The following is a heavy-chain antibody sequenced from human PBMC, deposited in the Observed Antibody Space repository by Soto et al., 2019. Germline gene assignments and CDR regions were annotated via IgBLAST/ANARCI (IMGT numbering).Heavy chain of an antibody. Sequence: QLQLQESGPGLVKPSETLSLTCTVSGGSISSSSYYWGWIRQPPGKGLEWIGSIYYSGSTYYNPSLKSRVTISVDTSKNQFSLKLSSVTAADTAVYYCARLFRDQLLLPYNWFDPWGQGTLVTVSS. CDR3: ARLFRDQLLLPYNWFDP. V-gene: IGHV4-39*01. J-gene: IGHJ5*02. CDR2: IYYSGST. CDR1: GGSISSSSYY. D-gene: IGHD2-2*01.